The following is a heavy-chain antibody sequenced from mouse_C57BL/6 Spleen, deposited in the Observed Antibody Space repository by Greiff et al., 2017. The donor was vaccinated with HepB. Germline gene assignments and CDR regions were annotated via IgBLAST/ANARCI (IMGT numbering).Heavy chain of an antibody. CDR2: INYDGSSN. J-gene: IGHJ1*03. D-gene: IGHD1-1*01. CDR1: GFTFSDYY. Sequence: EVKVVESEGGLVQPGRSMKLSCTASGFTFSDYYMAWVRQVREKGLEWVANINYDGSSNNYLESLKSRFIISRDNAKNILYLQMRSLTSEDTATYYCARDRAYSYFDVWGTGTTVTVSS. CDR3: ARDRAYSYFDV. V-gene: IGHV5-16*01.